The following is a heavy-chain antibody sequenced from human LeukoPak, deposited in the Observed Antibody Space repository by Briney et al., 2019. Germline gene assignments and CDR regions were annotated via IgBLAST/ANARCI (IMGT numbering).Heavy chain of an antibody. CDR1: GGSISSSSYY. V-gene: IGHV4-39*01. CDR3: VRHGAYSRGGYMKRLDWFDP. D-gene: IGHD6-19*01. J-gene: IGHJ5*02. CDR2: IYYSGST. Sequence: SETLSLTCTVSGGSISSSSYYWGWIRQPPGKGLEWIGSIYYSGSTYYNPSLKSRVTISVDTSKNHFSLKLSSLTAADTAVYYCVRHGAYSRGGYMKRLDWFDPWGQGTLVTVSS.